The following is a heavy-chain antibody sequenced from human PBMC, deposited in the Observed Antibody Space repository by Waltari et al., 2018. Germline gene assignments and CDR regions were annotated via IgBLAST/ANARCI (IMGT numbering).Heavy chain of an antibody. Sequence: QLQLQESGPGLVKPSETLSLTCTVSGCSISSRSYYWGWIRPPPGKGLEWIGSIYYSGSTYYNPSVKSRVTISVDTSKNQCSLKMSSGNAADTAVYYCARRPGVFCDYESWGQGTLVTVSS. CDR2: IYYSGST. J-gene: IGHJ4*02. V-gene: IGHV4-39*01. CDR3: ARRPGVFCDYES. D-gene: IGHD4-17*01. CDR1: GCSISSRSYY.